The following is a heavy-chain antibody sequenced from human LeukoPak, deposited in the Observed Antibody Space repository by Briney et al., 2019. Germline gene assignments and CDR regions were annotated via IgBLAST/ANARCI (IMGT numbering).Heavy chain of an antibody. V-gene: IGHV4-38-2*02. CDR2: INHSGST. J-gene: IGHJ4*02. CDR3: ARGGSGWNR. CDR1: GYSISSGDY. Sequence: WETLSLTCTVSGYSISSGDYWGWIRQPPGKGLEWIGEINHSGSTNYNPSLKSRVTISVDTSKNQFSLKLSSVTAADTAVYYCARGGSGWNRWGQGTLVTVSS. D-gene: IGHD6-19*01.